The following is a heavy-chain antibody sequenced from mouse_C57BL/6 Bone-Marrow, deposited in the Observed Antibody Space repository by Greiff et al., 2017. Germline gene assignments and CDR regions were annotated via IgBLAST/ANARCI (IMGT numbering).Heavy chain of an antibody. J-gene: IGHJ2*01. V-gene: IGHV1-80*01. CDR3: ARDWDCFDY. CDR2: IYPGDGDT. D-gene: IGHD4-1*01. CDR1: GYAFSTYW. Sequence: VQRVESGAELVKPGASVKISCKVSGYAFSTYWMNWVKQRPGQGLEWIGQIYPGDGDTNYNGKFKGKATLTADKSSSTAYMQLSSLTSEDSAVYFCARDWDCFDYWGQGTTLTVSS.